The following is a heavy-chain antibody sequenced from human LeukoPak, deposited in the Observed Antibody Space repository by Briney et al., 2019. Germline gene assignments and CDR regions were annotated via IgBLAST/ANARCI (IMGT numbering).Heavy chain of an antibody. D-gene: IGHD4-23*01. Sequence: ASVKVSCKASGYIFTDYYMYWVRQAPGQGPEWMGWINPNSGGTNYAQKFQGRVTMTRDTSTSTAYMELTSLKSDDTAVYYCARDNSVEDTAWWFDPWGQGTLVTVSS. CDR2: INPNSGGT. J-gene: IGHJ5*02. CDR1: GYIFTDYY. CDR3: ARDNSVEDTAWWFDP. V-gene: IGHV1-2*02.